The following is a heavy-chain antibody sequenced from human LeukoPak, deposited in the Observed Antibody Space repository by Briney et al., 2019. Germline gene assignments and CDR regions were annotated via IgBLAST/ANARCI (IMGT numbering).Heavy chain of an antibody. J-gene: IGHJ4*02. D-gene: IGHD6-19*01. CDR2: IWYDGRAK. Sequence: QPGGSLRLSCAASGFTFSNYGMHWVRQAPGKGLEGVALIWYDGRAKFHADSVKGRFTISRDNSKNTLYLQMDSLRDEDTAVYYCAREWGRIAVAGGPGYWGQGTRVTVSS. V-gene: IGHV3-33*01. CDR1: GFTFSNYG. CDR3: AREWGRIAVAGGPGY.